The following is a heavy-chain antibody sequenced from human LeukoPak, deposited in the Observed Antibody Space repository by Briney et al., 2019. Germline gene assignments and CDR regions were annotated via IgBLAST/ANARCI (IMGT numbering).Heavy chain of an antibody. CDR3: ARIDSSSWYYFDY. Sequence: GGSLKISCKGSGYNFANYWIGWVRQMPGKGLEWMGIIYPGDSDTRYSPSFQGQVTISADKSITTAYLQWSSLKASDTAMYYCARIDSSSWYYFDYWGQGTLVTVSS. CDR1: GYNFANYW. CDR2: IYPGDSDT. J-gene: IGHJ4*02. V-gene: IGHV5-51*01. D-gene: IGHD6-6*01.